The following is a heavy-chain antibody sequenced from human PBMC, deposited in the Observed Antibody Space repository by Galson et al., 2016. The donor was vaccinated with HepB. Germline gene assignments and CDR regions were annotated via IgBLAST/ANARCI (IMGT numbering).Heavy chain of an antibody. CDR1: GFTFSSYG. J-gene: IGHJ6*02. CDR3: AKEKRPVLRFLEGEDYYGMDV. V-gene: IGHV3-33*06. CDR2: IWYDGSNK. Sequence: SLRLSCAASGFTFSSYGMHWVRQAPGKGLEWVAVIWYDGSNKYYADSVEGRFTISRDNSKNTLYLQMNSLRAEDTAVYYCAKEKRPVLRFLEGEDYYGMDVWGQGTTVTVFS. D-gene: IGHD3-3*01.